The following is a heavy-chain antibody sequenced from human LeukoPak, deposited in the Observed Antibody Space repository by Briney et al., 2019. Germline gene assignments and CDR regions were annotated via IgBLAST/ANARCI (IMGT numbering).Heavy chain of an antibody. D-gene: IGHD1-26*01. CDR1: GYTFTSYG. CDR2: ISAYNGNT. V-gene: IGHV1-18*01. CDR3: ARDGNGIVGATSIDY. J-gene: IGHJ4*02. Sequence: ASVKVSCKASGYTFTSYGISWVRQAPGQGLEWMGWISAYNGNTNYAQKLQGRVTMTTDTSTSTAYMELRSLRSDDTAVYYCARDGNGIVGATSIDYWGQGTLVTLSS.